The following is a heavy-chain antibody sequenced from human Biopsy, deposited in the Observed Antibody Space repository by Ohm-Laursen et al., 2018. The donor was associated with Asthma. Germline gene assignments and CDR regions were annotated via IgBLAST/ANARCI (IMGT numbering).Heavy chain of an antibody. Sequence: SDTLSLTCAVSGGSMSSSSYYWGWIRQPPGKGLEWMGSISYTGSAYHNPSLKSRATISVDTSKNHFSLKLSSVTAADTAVYYCARHWDWGSFFDYWGQGTPVTVSS. CDR2: ISYTGSA. V-gene: IGHV4-39*01. CDR1: GGSMSSSSYY. D-gene: IGHD7-27*01. CDR3: ARHWDWGSFFDY. J-gene: IGHJ4*02.